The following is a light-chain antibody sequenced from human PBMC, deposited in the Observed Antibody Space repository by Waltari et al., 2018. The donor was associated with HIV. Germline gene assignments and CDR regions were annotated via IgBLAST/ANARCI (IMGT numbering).Light chain of an antibody. V-gene: IGKV3-20*01. CDR1: QTVSSNY. J-gene: IGKJ4*01. CDR3: QQYGDSLT. Sequence: EIVLRQFPGTVSLSSGETATLFCRASQTVSSNYLAWYQQKPGQAPRLLIYGASSRATDITDKFSGSGSGTDFSLTISRPDPEDSAVYYCQQYGDSLTFGGGTKVEIK. CDR2: GAS.